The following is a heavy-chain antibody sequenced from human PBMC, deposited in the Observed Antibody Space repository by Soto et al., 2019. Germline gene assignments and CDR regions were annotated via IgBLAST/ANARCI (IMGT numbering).Heavy chain of an antibody. CDR2: IYTSGST. Sequence: AETLSLTCAVSGGSISSSYWSWIRQPAGKGLEWIGRIYTSGSTNYNPSLKSRVTMSVDTSKNQFSLKLSSVTAADTAVYYCARDHGIAVAGSLYYYYGMDVWGQGTTVTVSS. D-gene: IGHD6-19*01. CDR3: ARDHGIAVAGSLYYYYGMDV. V-gene: IGHV4-4*07. CDR1: GGSISSSY. J-gene: IGHJ6*02.